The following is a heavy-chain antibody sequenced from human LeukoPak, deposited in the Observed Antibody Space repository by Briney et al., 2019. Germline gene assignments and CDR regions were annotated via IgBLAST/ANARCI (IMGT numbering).Heavy chain of an antibody. CDR1: GGTFSTYA. J-gene: IGHJ5*02. D-gene: IGHD2-2*01. CDR2: IIPILVIA. CDR3: ASYYCSSTSCYDMRWFDP. Sequence: GASVKVSCKASGGTFSTYAISWVRQAPGQGLEWMGRIIPILVIANYAQKFQGRVTITADKSTSTAYMELSSLRSEDTAVYYCASYYCSSTSCYDMRWFDPWGQGTLVTVSS. V-gene: IGHV1-69*10.